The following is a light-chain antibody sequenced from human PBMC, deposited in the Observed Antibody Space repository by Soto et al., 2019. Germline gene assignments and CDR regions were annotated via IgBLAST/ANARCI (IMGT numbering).Light chain of an antibody. J-gene: IGLJ2*01. Sequence: QSALTQPPSASGSPGQSVTISCTGTSSEVGGYNYVSWYQQHPGKTPKLMIYGVSQRPSVVPDRFSDSKSGYTASLTVSGLQAEYGADYYCFSYAGRNSFVFGAGTKVTVL. CDR2: GVS. CDR3: FSYAGRNSFV. V-gene: IGLV2-8*01. CDR1: SSEVGGYNY.